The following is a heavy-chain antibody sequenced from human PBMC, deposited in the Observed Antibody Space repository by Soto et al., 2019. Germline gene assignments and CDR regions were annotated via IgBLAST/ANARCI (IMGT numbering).Heavy chain of an antibody. D-gene: IGHD3-22*01. CDR3: ARGKSSGYLNWFDP. CDR2: ISPNNGTT. CDR1: GGTFSSYA. J-gene: IGHJ5*02. V-gene: IGHV1-18*01. Sequence: ASVKVSCKASGGTFSSYAISWVRQAPGQGLEWMGWISPNNGTTNYAQKLQGRVTMTTDTSTSTAYMELRSLRSDDTAVYYCARGKSSGYLNWFDPWGQGTLVTVSS.